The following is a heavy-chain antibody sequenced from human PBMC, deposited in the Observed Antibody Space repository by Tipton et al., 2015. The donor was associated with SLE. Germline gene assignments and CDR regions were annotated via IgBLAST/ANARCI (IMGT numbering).Heavy chain of an antibody. V-gene: IGHV3-74*01. J-gene: IGHJ6*03. CDR1: GFTFRSYW. Sequence: SLRLSCAASGFTFRSYWHWVRQPPGKGLVWVSRIKSDGSSTSYADSVKGRFTISRDNAKNTLYLQVNSLRAEDTAVYYCARSGSYPFYCYYMDVWGKGTTVTVSS. CDR3: ARSGSYPFYCYYMDV. CDR2: IKSDGSST. D-gene: IGHD1-26*01.